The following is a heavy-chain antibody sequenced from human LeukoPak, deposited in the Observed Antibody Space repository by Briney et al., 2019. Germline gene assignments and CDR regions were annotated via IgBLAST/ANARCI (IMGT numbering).Heavy chain of an antibody. V-gene: IGHV3-33*01. Sequence: GSLRLSCAASGFIFSHHGMHWVRQAPGKGLEWVAVIWSDGTNRFYADSVKGRFTISRDNSQNTVFLQMNSLRVKDTAIYYCARDAQRGFGYSNSLKNWGHGTLVTVSS. J-gene: IGHJ4*01. CDR1: GFIFSHHG. CDR2: IWSDGTNR. D-gene: IGHD4-11*01. CDR3: ARDAQRGFGYSNSLKN.